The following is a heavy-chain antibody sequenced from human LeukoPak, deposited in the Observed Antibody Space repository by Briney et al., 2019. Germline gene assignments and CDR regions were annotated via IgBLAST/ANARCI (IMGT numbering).Heavy chain of an antibody. CDR1: GFTFSSYA. J-gene: IGHJ4*02. D-gene: IGHD3-9*01. CDR2: ISSNGGST. CDR3: ARGRVLRYFDWLSTDFDY. Sequence: GGSLRLSCAASGFTFSSYAMHWVRQAPGKGLKYVSAISSNGGSTYYANSVKGRFTISRDNSKNTLYLQMGSLRAEDMAVYYCARGRVLRYFDWLSTDFDYWGQGTLVTVSS. V-gene: IGHV3-64*01.